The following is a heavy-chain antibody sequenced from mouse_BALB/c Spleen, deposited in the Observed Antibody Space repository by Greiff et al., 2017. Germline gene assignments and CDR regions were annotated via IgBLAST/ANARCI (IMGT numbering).Heavy chain of an antibody. D-gene: IGHD1-1*01. Sequence: QVTLKESGPGILQPSQTLSLTCSFSGFSLSTSGMGVSWIRQPSGKGLEWLAHIYWDDDKRYNPSLKSRLTISKDTSRNQVFLKITSVDTADTATYYCARGYGSSPLFDYWGQGTTLTVSS. CDR2: IYWDDDK. V-gene: IGHV8-12*01. J-gene: IGHJ2*01. CDR3: ARGYGSSPLFDY. CDR1: GFSLSTSGMG.